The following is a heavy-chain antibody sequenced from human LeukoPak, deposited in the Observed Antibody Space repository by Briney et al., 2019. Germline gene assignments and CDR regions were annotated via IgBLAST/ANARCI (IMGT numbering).Heavy chain of an antibody. CDR3: AKGYDY. CDR2: ISYDGSNK. CDR1: GFTFSSYG. J-gene: IGHJ4*02. Sequence: PGGSLRLSCAASGFTFSSYGMHWVRQAPGKGLEWVAVISYDGSNKYYADSVKGRFTISRGNSKNILYLQMNSLRAEDTAVYYCAKGYDYWGQGTLVTVSS. V-gene: IGHV3-30*18.